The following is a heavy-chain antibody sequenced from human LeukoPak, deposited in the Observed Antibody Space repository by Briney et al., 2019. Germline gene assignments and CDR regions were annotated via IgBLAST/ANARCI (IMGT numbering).Heavy chain of an antibody. Sequence: GGSLRLSCAASGFTFSSYEMNWVRHAPGKGLEWVSYISSSGSTIYYADSVKGRFTISRDNAKNSLYLQMNSLRAEDTAVYYCARVSHNGYSSSWWVNWFDPWGQGTLVTVSS. CDR1: GFTFSSYE. J-gene: IGHJ5*02. V-gene: IGHV3-48*03. CDR2: ISSSGSTI. D-gene: IGHD6-13*01. CDR3: ARVSHNGYSSSWWVNWFDP.